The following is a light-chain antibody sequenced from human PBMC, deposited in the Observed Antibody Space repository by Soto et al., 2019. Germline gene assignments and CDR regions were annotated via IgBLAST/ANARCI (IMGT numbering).Light chain of an antibody. V-gene: IGKV1-5*01. CDR1: QDINKW. Sequence: DIQMTQSPSSVSASVGDRVTITCRSSQDINKWLAWYQQKPGKAPKLLIYDASSLQSGVPSRFSGSGSGTEFSLTISSLQPDDFATYCCQQYNSYSPLTFGGGTKVDIK. CDR3: QQYNSYSPLT. CDR2: DAS. J-gene: IGKJ4*01.